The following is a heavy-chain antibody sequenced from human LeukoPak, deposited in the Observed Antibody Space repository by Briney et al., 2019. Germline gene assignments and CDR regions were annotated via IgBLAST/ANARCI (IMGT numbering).Heavy chain of an antibody. CDR3: ARDHASGSLP. J-gene: IGHJ5*02. CDR2: INPNSGGT. CDR1: GYTLTELS. V-gene: IGHV1-2*02. D-gene: IGHD3-10*01. Sequence: GASVKVSCKVSGYTLTELSMHWVRQAPGQGLEWMGWINPNSGGTNYAQKFQGRVTMTRDTSISTAYMELSRLRSDDTAVYYCARDHASGSLPWGQGTLVTVSS.